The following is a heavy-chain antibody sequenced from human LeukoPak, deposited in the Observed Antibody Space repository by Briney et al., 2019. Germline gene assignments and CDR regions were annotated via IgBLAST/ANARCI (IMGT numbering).Heavy chain of an antibody. J-gene: IGHJ4*02. CDR2: ISDTGAST. Sequence: GGSLRLSCAASGFTLSSYAMNCVRQSPGKGLEWVSIISDTGASTYYADSVKGRFTISRDNSKNTLYLQMNSLRAEDTATFYCAKDSSNYYGSGSYYTLWGQGTLVTVSS. D-gene: IGHD3-10*01. V-gene: IGHV3-23*01. CDR1: GFTLSSYA. CDR3: AKDSSNYYGSGSYYTL.